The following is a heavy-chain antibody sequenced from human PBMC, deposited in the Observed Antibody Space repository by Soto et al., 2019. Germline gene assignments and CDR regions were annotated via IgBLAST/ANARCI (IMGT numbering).Heavy chain of an antibody. V-gene: IGHV4-59*08. D-gene: IGHD6-13*01. CDR2: IYNSGST. Sequence: SETLSLTCTVCGGSISSYYWRWIRQPPGKGLEWIGYIYNSGSTNYNPSLKSRVTISVDTSKNQFSLKLSSVTAADTAVYYCARGSTGYSSSWYRYWGQGTLVTVS. CDR1: GGSISSYY. J-gene: IGHJ4*02. CDR3: ARGSTGYSSSWYRY.